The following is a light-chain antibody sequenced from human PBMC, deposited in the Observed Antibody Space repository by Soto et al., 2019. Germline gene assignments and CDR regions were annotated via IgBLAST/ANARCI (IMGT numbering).Light chain of an antibody. Sequence: DIQMTQSPSTLSASVGDRGTITCRASQSIDSWLAWYQQKPGKTPNLLIYEASSLESGVPSRFSGSGSGTEFTLTISSRQPDDFATYYCQQYSSYSAGTFGQGTKVEIK. CDR1: QSIDSW. J-gene: IGKJ1*01. CDR2: EAS. V-gene: IGKV1-5*03. CDR3: QQYSSYSAGT.